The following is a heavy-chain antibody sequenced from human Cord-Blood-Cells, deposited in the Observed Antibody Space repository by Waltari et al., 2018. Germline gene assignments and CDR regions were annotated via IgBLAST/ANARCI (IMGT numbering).Heavy chain of an antibody. CDR1: GFTVRSTY. J-gene: IGHJ3*02. CDR3: ARGGAQFPRDAFDI. CDR2: IYSGGST. V-gene: IGHV3-53*04. D-gene: IGHD2-21*01. Sequence: EVQLVESGGGLVQPGGSLRLSCAAPGFTVRSTYMSWVRQAPGKGLEWVSVIYSGGSTYYADSVKGRFTISRHNSKNTLYLQMNSLRAEDTAVYYCARGGAQFPRDAFDIWGQGTMVTVSS.